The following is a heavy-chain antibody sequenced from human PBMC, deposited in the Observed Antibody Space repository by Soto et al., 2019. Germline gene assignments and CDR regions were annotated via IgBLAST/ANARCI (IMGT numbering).Heavy chain of an antibody. V-gene: IGHV1-18*04. CDR3: ARVSSVAGFFYYFDY. D-gene: IGHD6-19*01. CDR1: GYTFTSYG. Sequence: ASVKVSCKASGYTFTSYGISWVRQAPGQGLEWMGWISAYNGNTNYAQKLQGRVTMTTDTPTSTAYMELRSLRSDDTAVYYCARVSSVAGFFYYFDYCGQGTLVTVYS. CDR2: ISAYNGNT. J-gene: IGHJ4*02.